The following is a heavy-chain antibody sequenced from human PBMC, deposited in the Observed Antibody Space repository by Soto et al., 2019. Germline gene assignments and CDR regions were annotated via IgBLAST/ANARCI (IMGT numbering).Heavy chain of an antibody. D-gene: IGHD1-26*01. Sequence: EVLLQQSRAEARKPGSVVKMSCELSGITFSELHMHWVKQAPGKGLEGVGLVEVENDERLYAEKYRGRVNINTDTSREISYMELTSLTSDDTAIYFCAAVRGSLGSLSFDYWGQGTPVTVSA. V-gene: IGHV1-69-2*01. CDR2: VEVENDER. CDR3: AAVRGSLGSLSFDY. CDR1: GITFSELH. J-gene: IGHJ4*02.